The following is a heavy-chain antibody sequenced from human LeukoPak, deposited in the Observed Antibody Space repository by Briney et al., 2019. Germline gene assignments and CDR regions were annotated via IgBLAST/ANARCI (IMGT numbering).Heavy chain of an antibody. CDR3: ARTVRGVIGY. D-gene: IGHD3-10*01. J-gene: IGHJ4*02. V-gene: IGHV4-59*01. Sequence: SETLSLTCTVSGGSISSYYWSWIRQPPGKGLEWIGYIYYSGSTNYNPSLKSRVTISVDTSKNQFSLKLSSVTAADTAVYYCARTVRGVIGYWGQGTLVTGSS. CDR2: IYYSGST. CDR1: GGSISSYY.